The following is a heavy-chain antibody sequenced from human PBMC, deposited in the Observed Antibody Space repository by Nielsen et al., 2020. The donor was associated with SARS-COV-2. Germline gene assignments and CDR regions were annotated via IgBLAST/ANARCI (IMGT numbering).Heavy chain of an antibody. CDR2: IYYSGST. D-gene: IGHD2-2*02. V-gene: IGHV4-39*01. J-gene: IGHJ4*02. CDR3: ASLPVVPAAISSYGSYYFDY. Sequence: VRQMPGKGLEWIGSIYYSGSTYYNPSLKSRVTISVDTSKNQFSLKLSSVTAADTAVYYCASLPVVPAAISSYGSYYFDYWGQGTLVTVSS.